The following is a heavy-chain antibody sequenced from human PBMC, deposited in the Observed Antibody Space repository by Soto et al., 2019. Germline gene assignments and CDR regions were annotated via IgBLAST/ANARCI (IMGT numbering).Heavy chain of an antibody. Sequence: VKVSCKASGYTFTSYYMHWVRQAPGQGLEWMGIINPSGGSTSYAQKFQGRVTMTRDTSTSTVYMELSSLMSEDTAVYFCARDWIALEFQQPRGFYYYAMDVWGQGTSVTVSS. J-gene: IGHJ6*02. D-gene: IGHD6-13*01. CDR1: GYTFTSYY. CDR2: INPSGGST. CDR3: ARDWIALEFQQPRGFYYYAMDV. V-gene: IGHV1-46*01.